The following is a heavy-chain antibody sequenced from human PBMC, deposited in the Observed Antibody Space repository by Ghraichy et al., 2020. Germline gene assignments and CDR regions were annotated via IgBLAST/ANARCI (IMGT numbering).Heavy chain of an antibody. CDR2: INHSGST. J-gene: IGHJ6*04. CDR3: ARERGRGV. CDR1: GGSFSGYY. D-gene: IGHD3-10*01. V-gene: IGHV4-34*01. Sequence: GSLSLTCAVYGGSFSGYYWSWIRQPPGKGLEWIGEINHSGSTNYNPSLKSRVTISVDTSKNQFSLKLSSVTAADTAVYYCARERGRGVWGKGTTVTVSS.